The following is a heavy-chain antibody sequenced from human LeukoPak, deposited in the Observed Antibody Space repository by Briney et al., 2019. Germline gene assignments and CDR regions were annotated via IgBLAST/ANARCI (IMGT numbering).Heavy chain of an antibody. Sequence: GGSLRLSCAASGFTFSSYSMHWVRQAPGKGLEWVAVISYDGSNKYYADSVKGRFTMSRDNSKNTLYLQMNSLRAEDTAMYYCARDPSYRPWEPPSGDAFDIWGQGTMVTVSS. CDR3: ARDPSYRPWEPPSGDAFDI. CDR1: GFTFSSYS. J-gene: IGHJ3*02. D-gene: IGHD1-26*01. V-gene: IGHV3-30-3*01. CDR2: ISYDGSNK.